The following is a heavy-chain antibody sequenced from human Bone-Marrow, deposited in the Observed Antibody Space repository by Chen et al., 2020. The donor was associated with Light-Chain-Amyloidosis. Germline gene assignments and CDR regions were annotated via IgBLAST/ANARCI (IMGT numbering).Heavy chain of an antibody. Sequence: EVQLVESGGGLVQPGGSLRLSCAASGFSFSSYAMSWVRQAPGKGLEWVSGISGRGGSRDYADSVKGRLTISRDNSKNALFLQMNSRRAEDTAVYYCAKDISYDDILPGYPADAFDIWGQGTMVTVSS. V-gene: IGHV3-23*04. D-gene: IGHD3-9*01. J-gene: IGHJ3*02. CDR3: AKDISYDDILPGYPADAFDI. CDR2: ISGRGGSR. CDR1: GFSFSSYA.